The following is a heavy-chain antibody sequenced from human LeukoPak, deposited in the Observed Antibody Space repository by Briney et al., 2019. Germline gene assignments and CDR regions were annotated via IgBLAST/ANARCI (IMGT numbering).Heavy chain of an antibody. CDR1: GFTLSSCV. D-gene: IGHD4-17*01. CDR2: ISDGGGTT. CDR3: AKSHGDYLGYFDS. V-gene: IGHV3-23*01. Sequence: GGSLRISCAASGFTLSSCVMSWVRQAPGKGLEWVSGISDGGGTTNYADAVKGRFTISRDKSKNTLFLQMNSLRAEDTAVYYCAKSHGDYLGYFDSWGQGTLVTVSS. J-gene: IGHJ4*02.